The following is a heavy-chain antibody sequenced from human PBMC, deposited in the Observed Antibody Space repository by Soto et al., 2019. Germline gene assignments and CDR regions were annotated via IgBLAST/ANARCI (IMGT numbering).Heavy chain of an antibody. CDR1: GGTFSSYA. CDR2: IIPTFGTA. CDR3: ASHSGSSPEGRYYYGVDV. Sequence: QVQLVQSGAEVKKPGSSVKVSCKASGGTFSSYAISWVRQAPGQGLEWMGGIIPTFGTADYAQKFQGRVTITADESTSTAYMELSSLRSEDTAVYYCASHSGSSPEGRYYYGVDVWGQGTTVTVSS. J-gene: IGHJ6*02. V-gene: IGHV1-69*12. D-gene: IGHD1-26*01.